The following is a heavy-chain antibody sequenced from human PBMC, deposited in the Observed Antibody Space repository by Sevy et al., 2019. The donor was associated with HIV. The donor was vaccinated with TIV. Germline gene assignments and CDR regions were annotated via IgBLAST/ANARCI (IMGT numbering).Heavy chain of an antibody. Sequence: GGSLRLSCAASGFTFSSYAMSWVRQAPGKGLEWVSAISGSGGSTYYAGSMKCRFTISRDNSKNTLYLQMNSLRADDTAVYYCAKDGGPGFLEVDYWGQGTLVTVSS. J-gene: IGHJ4*02. D-gene: IGHD3-3*01. V-gene: IGHV3-23*01. CDR2: ISGSGGST. CDR1: GFTFSSYA. CDR3: AKDGGPGFLEVDY.